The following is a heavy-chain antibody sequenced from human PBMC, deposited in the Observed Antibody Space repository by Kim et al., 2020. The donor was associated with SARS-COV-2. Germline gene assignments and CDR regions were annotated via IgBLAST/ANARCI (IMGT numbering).Heavy chain of an antibody. CDR2: INHSGST. CDR3: ASIRVHTMFGVVASSSNWFDP. Sequence: SETLSLTCAVYGGSFSGYYWSWIRQPPGKGLEWIGEINHSGSTNYNPSLKSRVTISVDTSKNQFSLKLSSVTAADTAVYYCASIRVHTMFGVVASSSNWFDPWGQGTLVTVSS. D-gene: IGHD3-3*01. V-gene: IGHV4-34*01. J-gene: IGHJ5*02. CDR1: GGSFSGYY.